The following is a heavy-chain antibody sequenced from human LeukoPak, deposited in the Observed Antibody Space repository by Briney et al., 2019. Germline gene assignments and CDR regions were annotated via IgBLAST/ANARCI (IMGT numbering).Heavy chain of an antibody. V-gene: IGHV4-31*03. CDR3: ARGYCSDGSCYFNY. CDR1: GDSISGGGYY. J-gene: IGHJ4*02. CDR2: IYYSGST. D-gene: IGHD2-15*01. Sequence: SETLSLTCTVSGDSISGGGYYWSWIRQHPGKGLEWIGYIYYSGSTYYNPSLKSRVIISVDTSKNQFSLELSSVSAADTAVYYCARGYCSDGSCYFNYWGQGTLVTVSS.